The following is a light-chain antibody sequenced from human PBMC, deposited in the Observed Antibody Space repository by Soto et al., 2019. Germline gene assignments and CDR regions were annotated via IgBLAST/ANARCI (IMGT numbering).Light chain of an antibody. J-gene: IGLJ1*01. Sequence: QSVLTQPASVSGSPGQYITISCTGTISDVGSHNLVSWYQQHPDKAPKLIIYEVNERPSGVSSRLSGYKSGNTASLTVSGLQPDDEADYHCGSFAGSKTVTYVLAYGPKVTV. CDR2: EVN. CDR3: GSFAGSKTVTYV. V-gene: IGLV2-23*02. CDR1: ISDVGSHNL.